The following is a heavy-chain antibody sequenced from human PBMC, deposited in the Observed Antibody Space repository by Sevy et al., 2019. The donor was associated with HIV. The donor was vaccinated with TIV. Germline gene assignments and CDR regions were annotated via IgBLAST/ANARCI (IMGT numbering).Heavy chain of an antibody. CDR2: IYASGSPI. V-gene: IGHV3-48*03. J-gene: IGHJ6*02. CDR3: ARKVAYYYYYGMDV. CDR1: GFTFRSYE. Sequence: GGSLRLSCEGSGFTFRSYEMNWVRQAPGKGLEWISYIYASGSPIYYSDSVRGRFTISRDDAKNSLYLQMDDLRVDDTATYYCARKVAYYYYYGMDVWGQGTTVTVSS.